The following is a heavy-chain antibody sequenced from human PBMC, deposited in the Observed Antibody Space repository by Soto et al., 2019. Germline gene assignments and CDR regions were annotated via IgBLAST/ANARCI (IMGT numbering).Heavy chain of an antibody. D-gene: IGHD3-22*01. J-gene: IGHJ4*02. CDR1: GGSISSSNW. Sequence: SETLSLTCAVSGGSISSSNWWSWVRQPPGKGLEWIGEIYHSGSTNYNPSLKSRVTISVDKSKNQFSLKLSSVTAADTAVYYCARAGFADSSGYITTFIFDYWGQGTLVTVSS. CDR2: IYHSGST. V-gene: IGHV4-4*02. CDR3: ARAGFADSSGYITTFIFDY.